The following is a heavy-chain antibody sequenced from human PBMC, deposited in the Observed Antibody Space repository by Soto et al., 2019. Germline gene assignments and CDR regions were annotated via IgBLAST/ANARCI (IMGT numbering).Heavy chain of an antibody. CDR2: ITGDGAIA. D-gene: IGHD5-18*01. V-gene: IGHV3-74*01. J-gene: IGHJ4*02. CDR3: ATLNSFGSDY. CDR1: GFSFSRFW. Sequence: GGSLRLSCVASGFSFSRFWMHWVRRVPGKGLVWVSRITGDGAIATYADSVRGRFTISRDNAKSTVYLQMDSLRAEDTAVYYCATLNSFGSDYWGQGTPVTVSS.